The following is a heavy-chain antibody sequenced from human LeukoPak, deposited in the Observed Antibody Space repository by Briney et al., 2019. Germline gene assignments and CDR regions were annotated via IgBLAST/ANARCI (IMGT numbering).Heavy chain of an antibody. CDR2: ISSSSSYI. D-gene: IGHD3-22*01. CDR3: ARDYYDSSNMVPCYY. V-gene: IGHV3-21*01. Sequence: PGGSLRLSCAASGFTFSSYSMNWVRQAPGKGLEWVSSISSSSSYIYYADSVRGRFTISRDNAKNSLYLQMNNLRAEDTAVYYCARDYYDSSNMVPCYYWGQGTLVTVSS. CDR1: GFTFSSYS. J-gene: IGHJ4*02.